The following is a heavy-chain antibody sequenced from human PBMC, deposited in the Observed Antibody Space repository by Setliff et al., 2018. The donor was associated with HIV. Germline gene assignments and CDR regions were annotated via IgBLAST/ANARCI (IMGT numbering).Heavy chain of an antibody. Sequence: SETLSLTCTVSIGSISSSSYFWGWIRQPPGKGLEWIGNIFYSGSTYYNPSLKSRVLISVDTSKNQFSLKLTSVTAADTAVYYCARRGVIAGTTDFWGQGTPVTVSS. CDR2: IFYSGST. J-gene: IGHJ4*02. V-gene: IGHV4-39*01. CDR1: IGSISSSSYF. CDR3: ARRGVIAGTTDF. D-gene: IGHD1-7*01.